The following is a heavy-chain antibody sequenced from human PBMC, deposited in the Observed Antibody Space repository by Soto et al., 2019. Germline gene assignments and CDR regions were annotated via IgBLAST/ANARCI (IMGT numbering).Heavy chain of an antibody. CDR2: ISGSGGYT. V-gene: IGHV3-23*01. D-gene: IGHD2-15*01. J-gene: IGHJ4*02. CDR1: GFTFSSYA. Sequence: EVQLLESGGGLVQPGGSLRLSCAASGFTFSSYAMSWVRQAPGKGLECVSAISGSGGYTYYADSVKGRFTISRDNTKNTLFLQMNRLRAEDTAVYFCPKGQQDLGGSTPFDYWGQGTLVTVSS. CDR3: PKGQQDLGGSTPFDY.